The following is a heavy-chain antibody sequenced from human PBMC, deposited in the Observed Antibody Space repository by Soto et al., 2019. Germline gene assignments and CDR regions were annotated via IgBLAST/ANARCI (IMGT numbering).Heavy chain of an antibody. D-gene: IGHD3-22*01. CDR3: ARDLYDSSGYYYGTFDY. J-gene: IGHJ4*02. Sequence: ASVKVSCKASGYTFASYAISWMRQAPGQGLEWMGWISAYNGNTNYAQKLQGRVTMTTDTSTSTAYMELRSLRSEDTAVYYCARDLYDSSGYYYGTFDYWGQGTLVTVSS. V-gene: IGHV1-18*01. CDR2: ISAYNGNT. CDR1: GYTFASYA.